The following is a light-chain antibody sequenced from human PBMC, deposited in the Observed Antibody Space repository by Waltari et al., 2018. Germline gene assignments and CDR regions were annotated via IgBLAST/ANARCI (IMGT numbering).Light chain of an antibody. CDR3: SSYTTGRTYV. J-gene: IGLJ1*01. CDR2: DVN. V-gene: IGLV2-14*03. Sequence: QSALTQPASVSGSPGQSIAISCTGPDTAIGRHNFVSWYRQRPGEVPKLIIYDVNSRLSGISSRFSGSKFGNTASLTISGLQTEDEAVYYCSSYTTGRTYVFGTGTKVTVL. CDR1: DTAIGRHNF.